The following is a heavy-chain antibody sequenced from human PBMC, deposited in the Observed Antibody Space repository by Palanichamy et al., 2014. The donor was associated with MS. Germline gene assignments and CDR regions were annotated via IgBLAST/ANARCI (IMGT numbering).Heavy chain of an antibody. V-gene: IGHV2-5*02. CDR3: AHSIRDYDFWSGFHTLLDY. D-gene: IGHD3-3*01. Sequence: QITLKESGPTLVRPTQTLTLTCTFSGFSLITSGVGVGWIRQPPGKALEWLALINGDDDKRYRPSLKSRLTITKDTSKNQVVLTMTNMDPVDTATYYCAHSIRDYDFWSGFHTLLDYWGQGTLVTVSS. CDR1: GFSLITSGVG. CDR2: INGDDDK. J-gene: IGHJ4*02.